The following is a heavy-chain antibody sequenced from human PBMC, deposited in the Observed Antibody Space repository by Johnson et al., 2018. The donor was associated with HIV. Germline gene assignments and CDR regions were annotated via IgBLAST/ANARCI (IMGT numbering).Heavy chain of an antibody. D-gene: IGHD3-22*01. Sequence: VQLVESGGGLVQPGGSLRLSCVVSGFTFSNYWMSWVRQAPGKGLEWVANINQDGTEKYDLDSEKGRFTISRDNAEDSLYLQMNSLRAEDTAVYYCARYHYYDSRLNDAFDIWGQGTMVTVSS. J-gene: IGHJ3*02. CDR2: INQDGTEK. V-gene: IGHV3-7*02. CDR1: GFTFSNYW. CDR3: ARYHYYDSRLNDAFDI.